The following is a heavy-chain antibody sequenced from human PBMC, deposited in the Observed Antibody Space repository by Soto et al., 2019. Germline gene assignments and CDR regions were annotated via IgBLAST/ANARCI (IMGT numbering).Heavy chain of an antibody. Sequence: EVQLVESGGGLVQPGGSLRLSCAASGFTFSSYWMLWVRQAPGKGLVWVSRINSDGSTTSYADSVKGRFTISRDNAKNTLYLRMNSLRTDDTAVYYCARVNPGYSYVNYWGQGSLVTVSS. CDR3: ARVNPGYSYVNY. D-gene: IGHD5-18*01. J-gene: IGHJ4*02. CDR1: GFTFSSYW. CDR2: INSDGSTT. V-gene: IGHV3-74*01.